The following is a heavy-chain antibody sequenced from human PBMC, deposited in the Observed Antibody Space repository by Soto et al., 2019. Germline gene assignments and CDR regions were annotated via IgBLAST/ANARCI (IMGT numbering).Heavy chain of an antibody. Sequence: EVQLVESGGGLVQPGGSLKLSCAASGFTFSGSAMHWARQASGKGLEWVGRIRTKTNSYATAYGASVKGRFTISRDDSENTAYLQMNSLTTEDTAVYYCTRHVDTATGEDFDYWGQGTLVTVSS. CDR2: IRTKTNSYAT. V-gene: IGHV3-73*02. CDR1: GFTFSGSA. CDR3: TRHVDTATGEDFDY. J-gene: IGHJ4*02. D-gene: IGHD5-18*01.